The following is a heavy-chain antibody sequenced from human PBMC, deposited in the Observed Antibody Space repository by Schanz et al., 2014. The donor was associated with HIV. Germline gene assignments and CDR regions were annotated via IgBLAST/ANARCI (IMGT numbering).Heavy chain of an antibody. CDR2: ISYDGSNR. Sequence: QVQLVESGGRVVQPGKSLRLSCAASGFTFSNHGMNWVRQAPGKGLAWVALISYDGSNRYYSDSVKGRFTISRDNSNNTLYLQMNSLRVEDTAVYYCARDWLGERDYYYGMDVWGQGTTVTVSS. D-gene: IGHD2-21*01. J-gene: IGHJ6*02. CDR1: GFTFSNHG. CDR3: ARDWLGERDYYYGMDV. V-gene: IGHV3-30*03.